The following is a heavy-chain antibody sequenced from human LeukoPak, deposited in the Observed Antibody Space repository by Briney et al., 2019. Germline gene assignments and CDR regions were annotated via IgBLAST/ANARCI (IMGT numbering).Heavy chain of an antibody. J-gene: IGHJ4*02. CDR1: GYTVTDLS. Sequence: ASVKVSCKVSGYTVTDLSFHWVRQAPGKGLEWMGGFDPDDAETVFARKFQGRVTMTEDTSTNTAYMELTSLRSEDTAVYYCATGQTTPVLVDTLHFWGQGTLVTVSS. V-gene: IGHV1-24*01. CDR3: ATGQTTPVLVDTLHF. CDR2: FDPDDAET. D-gene: IGHD4-17*01.